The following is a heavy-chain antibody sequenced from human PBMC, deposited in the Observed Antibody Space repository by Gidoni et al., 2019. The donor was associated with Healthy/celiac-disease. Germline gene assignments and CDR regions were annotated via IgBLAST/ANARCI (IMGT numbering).Heavy chain of an antibody. J-gene: IGHJ6*03. D-gene: IGHD3-3*01. Sequence: QVQLVQSGAEVKKPGSSVKVSCKASGGTFSSYAISWVRQAPGQGLEWMGGIIPIFGTANYAQKFQGRVTITADESTSTAYMELSSLRSEDTAVYYCARGVLRFLEWLGGEVGTKDKVKHDYYMDVWGKGTTVTVSS. V-gene: IGHV1-69*01. CDR3: ARGVLRFLEWLGGEVGTKDKVKHDYYMDV. CDR2: IIPIFGTA. CDR1: GGTFSSYA.